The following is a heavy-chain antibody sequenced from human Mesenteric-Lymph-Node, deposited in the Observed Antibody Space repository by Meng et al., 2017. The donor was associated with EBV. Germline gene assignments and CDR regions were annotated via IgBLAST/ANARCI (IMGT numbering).Heavy chain of an antibody. V-gene: IGHV4-39*07. CDR3: ATSSLTVDY. J-gene: IGHJ4*02. CDR2: IYYSGRT. Sequence: LDVVPALVKLSETLFLHRMVSGGSTSSSSYDWGWIRRPPGKGLEWIGSIYYSGRTYYNPSLKSRVPISVDTSKNQFSLKLSSVTAADTAVYYCATSSLTVDYWGQGTLVTVSS. CDR1: GGSTSSSSYD.